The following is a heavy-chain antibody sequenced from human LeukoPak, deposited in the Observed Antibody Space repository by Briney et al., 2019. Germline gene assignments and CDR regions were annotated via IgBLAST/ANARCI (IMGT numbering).Heavy chain of an antibody. D-gene: IGHD3-10*01. Sequence: ASVKVSCKASGYTFTSYYMHWVRQAPGQGLEWMGIINPSGGSTSYAQKFQGRVTMTRDTSTSTVYMELSSLRSEDTAVYYCARDDFGGFGELIADYWGQGTLVTVSS. CDR1: GYTFTSYY. V-gene: IGHV1-46*01. CDR3: ARDDFGGFGELIADY. J-gene: IGHJ4*02. CDR2: INPSGGST.